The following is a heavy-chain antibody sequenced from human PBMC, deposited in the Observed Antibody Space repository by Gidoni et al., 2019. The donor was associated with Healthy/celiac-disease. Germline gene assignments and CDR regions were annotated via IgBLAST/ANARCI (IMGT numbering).Heavy chain of an antibody. V-gene: IGHV1-46*03. D-gene: IGHD4-17*01. CDR1: VYTFTSHY. CDR3: ARAGGMTTAYYYGMDV. J-gene: IGHJ6*02. Sequence: QVQLVQSGAEVKKPGASVKVSCKASVYTFTSHYMHWVRQAPGQGLEWMGIINPSGGSTSYAQKFQGRVTMTRDTSTSTVYMELSSLRSEDTAVYYCARAGGMTTAYYYGMDVWGQGTTVTFSS. CDR2: INPSGGST.